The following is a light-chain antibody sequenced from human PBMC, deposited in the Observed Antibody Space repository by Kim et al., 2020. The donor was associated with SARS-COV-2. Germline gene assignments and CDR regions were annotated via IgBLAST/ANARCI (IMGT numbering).Light chain of an antibody. CDR1: QSVSIY. CDR3: QQRSNWPIT. Sequence: LTPGERDTLTGRASQSVSIYLAGYQQKPGQAPRILIYDASNRATGIPARFTGSGYGTDFTLTISSLEPEDFAVYYCQQRSNWPITFGQGTRLEIK. J-gene: IGKJ5*01. V-gene: IGKV3-11*01. CDR2: DAS.